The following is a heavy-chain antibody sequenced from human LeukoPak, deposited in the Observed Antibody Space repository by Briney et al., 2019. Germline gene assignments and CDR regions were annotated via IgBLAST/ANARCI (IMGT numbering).Heavy chain of an antibody. V-gene: IGHV1-46*01. CDR2: INPSGGST. CDR1: GYTFTSYY. J-gene: IGHJ3*02. CDR3: ARAPELLAAFDI. Sequence: GASMKVSCKASGYTFTSYYMHLVRQAPGQGLEWMGIINPSGGSTSYAQKFQGRVTMTRDTSTSTVYMELSSLRSEDTAVYYCARAPELLAAFDIWGQGTMVTVSS. D-gene: IGHD1-26*01.